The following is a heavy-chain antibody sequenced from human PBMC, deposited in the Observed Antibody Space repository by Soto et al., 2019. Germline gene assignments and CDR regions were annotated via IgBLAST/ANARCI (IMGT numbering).Heavy chain of an antibody. CDR1: GGSFSGYY. CDR2: INHSGST. Sequence: SETLSLTCAVYGGSFSGYYWSWIRQPPGKGLEWIGEINHSGSTNYNPSLKSRVTISVDTSKNQFSLKLSSVTAADTAVYYCARVFTVTTHWFDPWGQGTRVTVSS. D-gene: IGHD4-17*01. V-gene: IGHV4-34*01. J-gene: IGHJ5*02. CDR3: ARVFTVTTHWFDP.